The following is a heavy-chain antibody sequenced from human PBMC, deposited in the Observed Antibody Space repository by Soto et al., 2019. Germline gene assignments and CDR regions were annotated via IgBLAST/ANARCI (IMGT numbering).Heavy chain of an antibody. Sequence: SLRLSFAASGFTFSSYGRHWVRQAPGTGPEWVPFISYDGSKKYYAYSVKVRFTISIDNSNNTLYLQMNSLIAEDPAVYYCANERGYGDYITYYGMDXVGQEAT. CDR2: ISYDGSKK. J-gene: IGHJ6*02. CDR3: ANERGYGDYITYYGMDX. V-gene: IGHV3-30*18. CDR1: GFTFSSYG. D-gene: IGHD4-17*01.